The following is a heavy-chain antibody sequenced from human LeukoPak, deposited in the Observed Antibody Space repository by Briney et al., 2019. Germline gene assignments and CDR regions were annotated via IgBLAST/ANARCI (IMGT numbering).Heavy chain of an antibody. CDR1: GFTFSTYG. Sequence: GGSLRLSCAASGFTFSTYGMHWVRQAPGKGLEWVAIISYDGSDEYYADSMKGRFTISRDNSKNTLSLQMNSLTAEDTAVYYCVASSGSYHYWGQGTLVTVSS. CDR2: ISYDGSDE. J-gene: IGHJ4*02. CDR3: VASSGSYHY. D-gene: IGHD3-10*01. V-gene: IGHV3-30*03.